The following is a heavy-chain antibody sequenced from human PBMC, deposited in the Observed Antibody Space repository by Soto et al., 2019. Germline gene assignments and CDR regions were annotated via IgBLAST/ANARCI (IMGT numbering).Heavy chain of an antibody. CDR2: IIPIFGTA. CDR3: ASNKHNFWSGYSYNWFDP. J-gene: IGHJ5*02. V-gene: IGHV1-69*12. Sequence: QVQLVQSGAEVKKPGSSVKVSCKASGGTFSSYVISWVRQAPGQGLEWMGGIIPIFGTANYAQKFQGRVTITADESTSTAYMELSSLRSEDTAVYYCASNKHNFWSGYSYNWFDPWGQGTLVTVSS. CDR1: GGTFSSYV. D-gene: IGHD3-3*01.